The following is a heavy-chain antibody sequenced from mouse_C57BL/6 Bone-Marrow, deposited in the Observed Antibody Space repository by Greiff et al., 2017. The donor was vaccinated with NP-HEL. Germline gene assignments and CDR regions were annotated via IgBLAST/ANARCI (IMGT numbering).Heavy chain of an antibody. CDR3: ARRRDFYYGSSYNWYFDV. D-gene: IGHD1-1*01. V-gene: IGHV1-80*01. J-gene: IGHJ1*03. CDR2: IYPGDGDT. Sequence: QVQLQQSGAELVKPGASVKISCKASGYAFSSYWMNWVKQRPGKGLEWIGQIYPGDGDTNYNGKFKGKATLTADKSSSTAYMQLSSLTSEDSAVYFCARRRDFYYGSSYNWYFDVWGTGTTVTVSS. CDR1: GYAFSSYW.